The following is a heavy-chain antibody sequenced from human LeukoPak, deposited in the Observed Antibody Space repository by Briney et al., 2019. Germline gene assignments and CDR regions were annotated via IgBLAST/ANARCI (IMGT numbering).Heavy chain of an antibody. CDR3: AKGGKWDVTPFDY. CDR1: GFTFSIFP. D-gene: IGHD1-26*01. CDR2: ISYDGNNK. V-gene: IGHV3-30-3*01. J-gene: IGHJ4*02. Sequence: GGSLRLSCSASGFTFSIFPIHWVRQAPGKGLEWVAVISYDGNNKYYADSVKGRFTISRDNSKNTLYLQMNSLRAEDTAVYYCAKGGKWDVTPFDYWGQGTLVTVSS.